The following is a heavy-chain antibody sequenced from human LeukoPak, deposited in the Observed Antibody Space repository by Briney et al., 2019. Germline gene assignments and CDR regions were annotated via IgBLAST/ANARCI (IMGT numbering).Heavy chain of an antibody. V-gene: IGHV4-4*07. D-gene: IGHD2-2*01. CDR2: IYNTGTT. CDR1: GGSISTYY. Sequence: SETLSITSTVSGGSISTYYWSWIRPPAGGGLGWIGRIYNTGTTNPNPSLKSRVTISVDSSKNQFSLKLSSVTAADTAVYYCARANALGAFDYWGQGTLVTASS. CDR3: ARANALGAFDY. J-gene: IGHJ4*02.